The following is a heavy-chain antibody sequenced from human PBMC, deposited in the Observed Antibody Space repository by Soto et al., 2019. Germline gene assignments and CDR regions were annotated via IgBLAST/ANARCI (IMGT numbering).Heavy chain of an antibody. CDR2: IYSGGST. CDR1: GFTVSSNY. J-gene: IGHJ6*02. Sequence: EVQLVETGGGLIQPGGSLRLSCAASGFTVSSNYMSWVRQAPGKGLERVSVIYSGGSTYYADSVKGRFTISRDNSKNTLYLQMNSMRAEDTAVYYCARDRGVSPRNSYDCGMDVWGRGTTVTVSS. V-gene: IGHV3-53*02. D-gene: IGHD3-10*01. CDR3: ARDRGVSPRNSYDCGMDV.